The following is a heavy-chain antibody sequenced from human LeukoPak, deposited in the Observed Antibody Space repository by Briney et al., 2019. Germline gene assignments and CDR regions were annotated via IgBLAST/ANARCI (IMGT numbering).Heavy chain of an antibody. CDR1: GFTFDDYA. Sequence: PGGSLRLSCAASGFTFDDYAMHWVRQAPGKGLEWVSGISWNSGSIGYADSVKGRFTISRDNAKNSLYLQMNSLRADDTAVYYCAKSWCETICYGIYDWGQGTLVTVS. CDR2: ISWNSGSI. CDR3: AKSWCETICYGIYD. J-gene: IGHJ4*02. V-gene: IGHV3-9*01. D-gene: IGHD2-2*01.